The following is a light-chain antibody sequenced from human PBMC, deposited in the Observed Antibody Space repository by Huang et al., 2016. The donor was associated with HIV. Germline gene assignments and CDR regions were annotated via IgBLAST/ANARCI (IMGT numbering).Light chain of an antibody. Sequence: DIVMTQSPDSLAVSLGERATINCKSSQSVLYSSNNKNDLAWYQQKPGQPPKLPIYWASARESGVPDRFSGSGSGTDFTLTISSLQAEDVAVYYCQQYYSTLYTFGQGTKLEIK. CDR3: QQYYSTLYT. CDR1: QSVLYSSNNKND. J-gene: IGKJ2*01. V-gene: IGKV4-1*01. CDR2: WAS.